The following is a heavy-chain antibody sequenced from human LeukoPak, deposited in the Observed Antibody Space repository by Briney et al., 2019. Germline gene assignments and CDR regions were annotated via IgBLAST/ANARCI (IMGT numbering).Heavy chain of an antibody. J-gene: IGHJ6*02. D-gene: IGHD3-3*01. V-gene: IGHV3-23*01. CDR2: ISAIGINT. CDR1: GFTFSSYA. Sequence: GGSLRLSCAASGFTFSSYAVSWVRQAPGKGLEWVSTISAIGINTYYADSLKGRFTISRDNSKNTLYLQMNGLRAEDTAVYYCARDAWGGPRSYYDFWSGYYLPPYSEHYYYGMDVWGQGTTVTVSS. CDR3: ARDAWGGPRSYYDFWSGYYLPPYSEHYYYGMDV.